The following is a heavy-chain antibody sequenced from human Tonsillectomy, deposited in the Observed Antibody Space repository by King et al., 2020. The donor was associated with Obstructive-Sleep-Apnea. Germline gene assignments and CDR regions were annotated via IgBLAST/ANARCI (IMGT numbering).Heavy chain of an antibody. D-gene: IGHD5-24*01. V-gene: IGHV4-38-2*02. CDR2: IYHSGST. Sequence: VQLQESGPGLVKPSETLSLTCTVSGYSISSGYYWGWIRQPPGKGLEWIGSIYHSGSTYYNPSLKSRVTISVDTSKNQFSLKLSSVTAADTAVYYCATRGGDGYNSGGLNWGQGTLVTVSS. J-gene: IGHJ4*02. CDR3: ATRGGDGYNSGGLN. CDR1: GYSISSGYY.